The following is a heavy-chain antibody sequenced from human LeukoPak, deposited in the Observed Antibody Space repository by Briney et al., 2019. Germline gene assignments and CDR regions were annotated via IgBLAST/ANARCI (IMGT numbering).Heavy chain of an antibody. D-gene: IGHD6-19*01. CDR3: ARAGSGRSQIDY. CDR2: IYYSGST. Sequence: PSETLSLTCTVSGGSISSYYWSWIRQPPGKGLEWIGYIYYSGSTNYNPSLKSRVTISVDTSKNQFSLKLSSVTAADTAVYYCARAGSGRSQIDYWGQGTLVTVSS. CDR1: GGSISSYY. V-gene: IGHV4-59*01. J-gene: IGHJ4*02.